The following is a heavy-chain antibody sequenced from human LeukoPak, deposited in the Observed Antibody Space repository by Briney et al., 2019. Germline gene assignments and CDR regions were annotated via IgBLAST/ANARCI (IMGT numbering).Heavy chain of an antibody. CDR2: IYTSGST. CDR3: ARDRGYSSSSVDY. Sequence: SETLSLTCTVSGGSISSGSYYWSWIRQPAGKGLEWIGRIYTSGSTNYNPSLKSRVTISVDTSKNQFSLKLSSVTAADTAVYYCARDRGYSSSSVDYWGQGTLVTVTS. V-gene: IGHV4-61*02. J-gene: IGHJ4*02. D-gene: IGHD6-6*01. CDR1: GGSISSGSYY.